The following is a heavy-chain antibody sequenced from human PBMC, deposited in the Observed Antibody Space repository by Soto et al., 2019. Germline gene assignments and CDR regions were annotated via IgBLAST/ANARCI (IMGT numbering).Heavy chain of an antibody. D-gene: IGHD2-2*01. CDR2: IYYSGST. Sequence: SETLSLTCTVSGGSISSSSYYWGWIRQPPGKGLEWIGSIYYSGSTYYNPSLKSRVTISVDTSKNQFSLKLSSVTAADTAVYYCARSPSSYIVVVPAAIEGSSWFDPWGQGTLVTVSS. V-gene: IGHV4-39*01. CDR1: GGSISSSSYY. CDR3: ARSPSSYIVVVPAAIEGSSWFDP. J-gene: IGHJ5*02.